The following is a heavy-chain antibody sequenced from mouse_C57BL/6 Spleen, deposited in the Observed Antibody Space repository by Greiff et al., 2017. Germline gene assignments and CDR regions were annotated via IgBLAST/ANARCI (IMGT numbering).Heavy chain of an antibody. V-gene: IGHV3-6*01. CDR1: GYSITSGYY. Sequence: EVKLMESGPGLVKPSQSLSLTCSVTGYSITSGYYWNWIRQFPGNKLEWMGYISYDGSNNYNPSLKNRISITRDTSKNQFFLKLNSVTTEDTATYYCARERYYGSSHYFDYWGQGTTLTVSS. CDR3: ARERYYGSSHYFDY. J-gene: IGHJ2*01. CDR2: ISYDGSN. D-gene: IGHD1-1*01.